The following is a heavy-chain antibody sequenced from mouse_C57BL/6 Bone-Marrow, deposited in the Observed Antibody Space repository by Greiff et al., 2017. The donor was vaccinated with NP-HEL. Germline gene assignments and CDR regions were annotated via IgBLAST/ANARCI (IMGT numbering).Heavy chain of an antibody. Sequence: VQLQQSGPVLVKPGASVKMSCKASGYTFTDYYMNWVKQSHGKSLEWIGVINPYNGGTSYNQKFKGKATLTGDKSSSTAYMELNSLTSEDSAVYYCARYVNYVYAMDYWGQGTSVTVSS. D-gene: IGHD2-1*01. CDR1: GYTFTDYY. V-gene: IGHV1-19*01. CDR3: ARYVNYVYAMDY. J-gene: IGHJ4*01. CDR2: INPYNGGT.